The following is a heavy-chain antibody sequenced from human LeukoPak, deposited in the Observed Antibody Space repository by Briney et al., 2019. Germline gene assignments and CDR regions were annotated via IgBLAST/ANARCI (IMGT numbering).Heavy chain of an antibody. V-gene: IGHV4-38-2*02. CDR3: AREVYDSSGNGFDI. Sequence: SETLSLTCSVSGYSINSGYYWGWIRQPPGKGLEWIGSFYHSGNTYYNPSLKSRVTISVDKSNNQFSLKLSSVTAADTAVYYSAREVYDSSGNGFDIWGQGTMVTVSS. D-gene: IGHD3-22*01. CDR1: GYSINSGYY. J-gene: IGHJ3*02. CDR2: FYHSGNT.